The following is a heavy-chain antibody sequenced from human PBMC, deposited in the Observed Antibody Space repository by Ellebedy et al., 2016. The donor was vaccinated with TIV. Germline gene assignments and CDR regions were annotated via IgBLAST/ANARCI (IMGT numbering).Heavy chain of an antibody. CDR1: GHPFTGHY. CDR2: INPNRGHT. Sequence: AASVKVSCKASGHPFTGHYFHWVRQAPGPGLEWMGWINPNRGHTNYAQKFRGRVTMTSEMSIRTVHMEMSSLRSDDTAVYYCATGTQAASSVWYFDLWGRGTLVAVSS. J-gene: IGHJ2*01. D-gene: IGHD3-10*01. CDR3: ATGTQAASSVWYFDL. V-gene: IGHV1-2*02.